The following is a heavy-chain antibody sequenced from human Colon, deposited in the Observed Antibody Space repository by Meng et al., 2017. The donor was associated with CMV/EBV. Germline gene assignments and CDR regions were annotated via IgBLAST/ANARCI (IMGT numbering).Heavy chain of an antibody. J-gene: IGHJ6*02. CDR1: GFTFSNAW. CDR2: IKSKTDGGTT. D-gene: IGHD3-10*01. V-gene: IGHV3-15*05. Sequence: GGSLRLSCAASGFTFSNAWMSWVRQAPGKGLEWVGRIKSKTDGGTTDYAAPVKGRFTISRDNAKNSLYLQMNSLRTEDTAFYYCATHPRPSGNSKNVPVWGQGTTVTVSS. CDR3: ATHPRPSGNSKNVPV.